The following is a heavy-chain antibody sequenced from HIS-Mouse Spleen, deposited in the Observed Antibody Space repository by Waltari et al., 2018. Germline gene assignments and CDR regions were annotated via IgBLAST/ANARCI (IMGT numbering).Heavy chain of an antibody. V-gene: IGHV1-8*01. CDR2: MNPTMGDT. J-gene: IGHJ3*02. CDR1: GYTFTSYD. D-gene: IGHD5-12*01. Sequence: QVQLVQSGAEVKKPGASVKVSCKASGYTFTSYDINWVRQATGQGLEWMGWMNPTMGDTGYAQKFQGRVTMTRNTSISTAYMELSSLRSEDTAVYYCARGYSGYSGDAFDIWGQGTMVTVSS. CDR3: ARGYSGYSGDAFDI.